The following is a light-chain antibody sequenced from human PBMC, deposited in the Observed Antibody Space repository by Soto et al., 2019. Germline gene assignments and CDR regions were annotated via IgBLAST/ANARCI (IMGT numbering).Light chain of an antibody. Sequence: DIQMTQSASSLSAAVGDRVSITCRASQSISSYLNWYQQKPGKAPKLLIYKASSLESGFPSRFSGSGSGTEFTLTISSLQPDDFATYYCQQYNSYSPITFGQGTRLEIK. J-gene: IGKJ5*01. CDR1: QSISSY. V-gene: IGKV1-5*03. CDR3: QQYNSYSPIT. CDR2: KAS.